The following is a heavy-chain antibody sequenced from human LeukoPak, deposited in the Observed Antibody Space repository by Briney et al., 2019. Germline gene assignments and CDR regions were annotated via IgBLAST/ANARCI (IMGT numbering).Heavy chain of an antibody. D-gene: IGHD5-18*01. V-gene: IGHV4-59*01. CDR1: GGSISSYY. J-gene: IGHJ5*02. CDR2: IYYSGST. CDR3: ARAIESGHSYGLRTYNWFDP. Sequence: PSETLSLTCTVSGGSISSYYWSWVRQPPGKGLEWIGYIYYSGSTNYNPSLKSRATISVDTSKNQFSLKLSSVTAADTAVYYCARAIESGHSYGLRTYNWFDPWGQGTLVTVSS.